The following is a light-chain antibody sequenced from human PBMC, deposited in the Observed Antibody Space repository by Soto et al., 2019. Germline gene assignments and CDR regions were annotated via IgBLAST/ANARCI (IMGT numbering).Light chain of an antibody. CDR1: QTILYSSNNKTY. V-gene: IGKV4-1*01. Sequence: DIVMTQSPNSLAVSLGERATINCRSSQTILYSSNNKTYLAWYQLKAGQPPKLLISWASTRESGVPDRFSGSGSGTDFTLTISRLQAEDVAVYCCQQYYTTPWTFGQGTKVEIK. CDR3: QQYYTTPWT. J-gene: IGKJ1*01. CDR2: WAS.